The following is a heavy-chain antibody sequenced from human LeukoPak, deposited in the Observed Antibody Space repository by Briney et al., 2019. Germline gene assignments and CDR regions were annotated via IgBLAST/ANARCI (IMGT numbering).Heavy chain of an antibody. CDR2: ISYDGNNK. J-gene: IGHJ4*02. CDR1: GFTFSTFA. D-gene: IGHD3-16*01. CDR3: ARALYYPYYSFDW. Sequence: GGSLRLSCAASGFTFSTFAMHWVRQAPGKGLEWVAVISYDGNNKYYADSVKGRFNISRDNSKNTLYLQMNSLRVEDTAVYYCARALYYPYYSFDWWGQGTLVTVSS. V-gene: IGHV3-30-3*01.